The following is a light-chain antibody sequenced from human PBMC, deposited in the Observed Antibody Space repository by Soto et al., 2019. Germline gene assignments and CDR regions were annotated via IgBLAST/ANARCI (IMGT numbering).Light chain of an antibody. Sequence: SYELTQPPSVSVAPGQTASITCGGNNIGSKSVHWYQQKPGQAPVLVVYDDSDRPSGIPVRFSGSNSGSAATLTGSRVEAGDEADYYCKFWDISDDRPPVVLGGGTKLPAL. V-gene: IGLV3-21*02. J-gene: IGLJ2*01. CDR3: KFWDISDDRPPVV. CDR1: NIGSKS. CDR2: DDS.